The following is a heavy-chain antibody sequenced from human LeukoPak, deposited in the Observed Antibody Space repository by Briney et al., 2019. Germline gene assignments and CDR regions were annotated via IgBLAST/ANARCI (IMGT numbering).Heavy chain of an antibody. CDR3: ARDVGYDSYYYYYMDV. Sequence: GGSLRLSCAASGFTFSSYGMHWVRQAPGKGLEWVAFIRYDGSNKYYADSVKGRFTISRDNSKNTLYLQMNSLRAEDTAVYYCARDVGYDSYYYYYMDVWGKGTTVTVSS. CDR2: IRYDGSNK. V-gene: IGHV3-30*02. J-gene: IGHJ6*03. CDR1: GFTFSSYG. D-gene: IGHD5-12*01.